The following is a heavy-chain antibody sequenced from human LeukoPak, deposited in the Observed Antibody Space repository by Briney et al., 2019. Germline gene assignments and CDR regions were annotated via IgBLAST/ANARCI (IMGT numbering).Heavy chain of an antibody. D-gene: IGHD3-22*01. CDR3: ARDSSGYSLFDY. J-gene: IGHJ4*02. V-gene: IGHV5-51*01. Sequence: GESLKISCKGSGYSFTTYWIAWVRHMPGKDLEWMGIIYPGDSDTRYSPSFQGQVSISADKSISTAYLQWRSLKASDTAMYYCARDSSGYSLFDYWGQGTQVTVSS. CDR2: IYPGDSDT. CDR1: GYSFTTYW.